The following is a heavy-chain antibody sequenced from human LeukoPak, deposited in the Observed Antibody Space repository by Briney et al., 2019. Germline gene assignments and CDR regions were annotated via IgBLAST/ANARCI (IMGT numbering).Heavy chain of an antibody. CDR1: GGSISSYY. J-gene: IGHJ4*02. Sequence: SETLSLTCTVSGGSISSYYWTWIRQPPGKGLEWIGFIYYSGDTKYNPSLKSRVTISVDTSKNQFSLKLNSVTAADTAVYYCARGSEVFDYWGQGTLVTVSS. D-gene: IGHD2-15*01. V-gene: IGHV4-59*08. CDR3: ARGSEVFDY. CDR2: IYYSGDT.